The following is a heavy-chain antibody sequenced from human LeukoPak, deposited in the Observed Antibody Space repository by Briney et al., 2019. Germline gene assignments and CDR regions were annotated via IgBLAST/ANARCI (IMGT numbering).Heavy chain of an antibody. D-gene: IGHD2-2*01. CDR3: ARPTFLFFISTTAPFTY. V-gene: IGHV1-2*02. CDR2: INPNDGDT. J-gene: IGHJ4*02. CDR1: GYTFTDYY. Sequence: ASVKVSCKASGYTFTDYYMHWVRQAPGQGFEWMGWINPNDGDTNYAQKFQGRVTITRDTSISTAHMEVSRLRSDDRAVYYCARPTFLFFISTTAPFTYWGQEPLV.